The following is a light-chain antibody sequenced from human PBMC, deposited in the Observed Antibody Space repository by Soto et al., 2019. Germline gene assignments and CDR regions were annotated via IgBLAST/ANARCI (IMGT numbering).Light chain of an antibody. J-gene: IGKJ4*01. V-gene: IGKV4-1*01. Sequence: DIVMTQSPDSLAVSLGERATINCKSSQSVLYSSNNKNYLAWYQQKPGQPPKLLIYWASTRESGVPDRFSGSGSGTDLTLRLSSLQAEDVAVYYCQQYYSTPELTFGGGTKVEIK. CDR1: QSVLYSSNNKNY. CDR3: QQYYSTPELT. CDR2: WAS.